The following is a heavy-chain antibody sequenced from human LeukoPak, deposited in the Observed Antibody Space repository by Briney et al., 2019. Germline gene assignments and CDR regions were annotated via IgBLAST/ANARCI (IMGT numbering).Heavy chain of an antibody. CDR2: ISGSGNNT. J-gene: IGHJ4*02. CDR3: AKVLSRGSGSYYHTNVYYFDY. D-gene: IGHD3-10*01. CDR1: GFTFSRYA. V-gene: IGHV3-23*01. Sequence: PGGSLRLSCAASGFTFSRYAMSWVRQAPGKGLEWVSTISWVSVISGSGNNTYYADSVKGRFTISRDNSKNTLYLQMNSLRAEDTAVYYCAKVLSRGSGSYYHTNVYYFDYWGQGTLVTVSS.